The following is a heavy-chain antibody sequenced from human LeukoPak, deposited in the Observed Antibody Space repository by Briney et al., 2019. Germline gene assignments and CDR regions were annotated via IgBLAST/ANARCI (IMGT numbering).Heavy chain of an antibody. Sequence: GGSLRLSCAASGFTFSSYSMNWVRQAPGKGLEWVSSISSSSSYIYYADSVKGRFTISRDNAKNSLYLQMNSLRGEDTAVYYCARDGGLHTNFDYWGQGTLVTVSS. D-gene: IGHD2-15*01. CDR3: ARDGGLHTNFDY. CDR1: GFTFSSYS. CDR2: ISSSSSYI. V-gene: IGHV3-21*06. J-gene: IGHJ4*02.